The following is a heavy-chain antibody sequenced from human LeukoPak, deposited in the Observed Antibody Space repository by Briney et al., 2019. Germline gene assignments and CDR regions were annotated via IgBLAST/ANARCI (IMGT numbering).Heavy chain of an antibody. Sequence: GASVKVSCKASGYTFTSYYMHWVRQAPGQGLEGMGIINPSGGSTSYAQKFQGRVTITRDMSTSTVYMELRSLRSEDTAVYYCARDEVRGVNPFDYWGQGTLVTVSS. D-gene: IGHD3-10*01. CDR2: INPSGGST. J-gene: IGHJ4*02. CDR3: ARDEVRGVNPFDY. V-gene: IGHV1-46*01. CDR1: GYTFTSYY.